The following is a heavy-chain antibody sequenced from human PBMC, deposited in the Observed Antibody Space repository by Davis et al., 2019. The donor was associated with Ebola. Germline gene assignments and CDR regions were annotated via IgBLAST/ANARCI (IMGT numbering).Heavy chain of an antibody. V-gene: IGHV4-59*01. Sequence: PSETLSLTCTVSGGSISSYYWSWIRQPAGKGLEWIGYIYYSGSTNYNPSLKSRVTISVDTSKNQFSLKLSSVTAADTAVYYCARRRVDWLLAHYYYYGMDVWGQGTTVTVSS. D-gene: IGHD3-9*01. CDR2: IYYSGST. J-gene: IGHJ6*02. CDR1: GGSISSYY. CDR3: ARRRVDWLLAHYYYYGMDV.